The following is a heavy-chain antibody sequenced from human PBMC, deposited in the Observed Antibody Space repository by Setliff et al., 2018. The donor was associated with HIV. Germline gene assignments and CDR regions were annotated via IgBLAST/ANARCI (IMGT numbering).Heavy chain of an antibody. V-gene: IGHV4-59*08. CDR2: IYSSVGT. D-gene: IGHD2-2*01. CDR1: GASLSAFY. CDR3: ARVALHCSSTSRFAGDYYYYMDV. Sequence: KTSETLSLTCTVSGASLSAFYWSWIRQPPGKGLEWLGYIYSSVGTNYNPSLKSRVTISIDTSKNQFSLKLSSVTAADTAVYYCARVALHCSSTSRFAGDYYYYMDVWGKGTTVTVSS. J-gene: IGHJ6*03.